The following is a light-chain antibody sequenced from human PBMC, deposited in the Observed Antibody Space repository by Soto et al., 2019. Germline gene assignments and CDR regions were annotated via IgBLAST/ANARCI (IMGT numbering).Light chain of an antibody. CDR3: LSYTSANTRV. V-gene: IGLV2-14*01. Sequence: QSVLTQPASVSASPGQSITISCTGTSIDVGGYKFVSWYQHHPGKAPKLMIYEVNNRPSGVSNRFSGSKSGNTASLTISGLQPEDEADYYCLSYTSANTRVFGGGTKVTVL. J-gene: IGLJ3*02. CDR2: EVN. CDR1: SIDVGGYKF.